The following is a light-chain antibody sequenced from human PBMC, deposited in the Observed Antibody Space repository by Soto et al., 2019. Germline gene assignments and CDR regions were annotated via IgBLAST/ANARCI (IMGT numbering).Light chain of an antibody. CDR1: SSDVGAYNY. Sequence: QSALAQPPAASGSPGPSVAISCTGTSSDVGAYNYVAWYQQHPGKVPKLMIYEVSKRPSGVPDRFSGSKSGNTASLTVSGLQADDEADYYCSSYAGSDVFVFGTGTKVTV. CDR3: SSYAGSDVFV. J-gene: IGLJ1*01. V-gene: IGLV2-8*01. CDR2: EVS.